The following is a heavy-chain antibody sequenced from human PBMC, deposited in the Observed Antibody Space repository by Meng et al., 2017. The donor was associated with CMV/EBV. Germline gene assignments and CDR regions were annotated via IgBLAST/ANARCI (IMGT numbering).Heavy chain of an antibody. CDR1: GYTFTSYD. CDR2: INPNSGGT. V-gene: IGHV1-2*02. D-gene: IGHD2-2*01. CDR3: ARDQSSTSYYYYGMDV. J-gene: IGHJ6*02. Sequence: ASVKVSCKASGYTFTSYDINWVRQATGQGLEWMGWINPNSGGTNYAQKFQGRVTMTRGTSISTAYMGLSRLRSDDTAVYYCARDQSSTSYYYYGMDVWGQGTTVTVSS.